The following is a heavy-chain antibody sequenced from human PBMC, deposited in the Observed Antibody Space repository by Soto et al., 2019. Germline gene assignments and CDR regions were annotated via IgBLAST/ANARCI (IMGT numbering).Heavy chain of an antibody. CDR1: GFTFSNYV. J-gene: IGHJ4*02. D-gene: IGHD5-18*01. Sequence: EVQLLESGGGLVQPGGSLRLSCAASGFTFSNYVLHWVRQAPGKGLEWISSISGGADITFYADSVKGRFTISRDNSKETLYLQMKSLRGEDTAVYYCAKGPGGGYGYGWGRGTLVTVSS. V-gene: IGHV3-23*01. CDR3: AKGPGGGYGYG. CDR2: ISGGADIT.